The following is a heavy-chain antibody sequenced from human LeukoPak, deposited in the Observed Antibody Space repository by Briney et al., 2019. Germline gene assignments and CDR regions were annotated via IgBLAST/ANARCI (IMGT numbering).Heavy chain of an antibody. CDR2: IIPIFGTA. V-gene: IGHV1-69*13. J-gene: IGHJ6*02. Sequence: ASVKVSCKASGGTFISYAISRVRQAPGQGLEWMGGIIPIFGTANYAQKFQGRVTITADESTSTAYMELSSLRSEDTAVYYCARGYCSGGSCRLPYGMDVWGQGTTVTVSS. CDR1: GGTFISYA. CDR3: ARGYCSGGSCRLPYGMDV. D-gene: IGHD2-15*01.